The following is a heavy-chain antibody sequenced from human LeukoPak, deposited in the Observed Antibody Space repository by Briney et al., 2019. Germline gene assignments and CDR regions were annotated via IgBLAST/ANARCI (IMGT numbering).Heavy chain of an antibody. CDR2: ISWNSGSI. D-gene: IGHD2-21*02. CDR1: GFTFDDYA. Sequence: GGSLRLSCAASGFTFDDYAMHWVRQAPGKGLEWVSGISWNSGSIGYADSVKGRFTISRDNAKNSLYLQMDSLRAEDTDLYYCAKDLQAVTATPYYYYGMDVWGQGTTVTVSS. CDR3: AKDLQAVTATPYYYYGMDV. J-gene: IGHJ6*02. V-gene: IGHV3-9*01.